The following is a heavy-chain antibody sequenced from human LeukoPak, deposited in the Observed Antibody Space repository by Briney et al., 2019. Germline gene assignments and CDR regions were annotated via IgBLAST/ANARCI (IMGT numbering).Heavy chain of an antibody. CDR3: ARDRSDWYYFDY. Sequence: GGSLRLSCAASGFTFSSYWRSWVRQAPGKGLEWVANIKQDGSEKYYVDSVKGRFTISRDNAKNSLYLQMNSLRAEDTAVYYCARDRSDWYYFDYWGQGTLVTVSS. J-gene: IGHJ4*02. V-gene: IGHV3-7*03. CDR2: IKQDGSEK. CDR1: GFTFSSYW. D-gene: IGHD3-9*01.